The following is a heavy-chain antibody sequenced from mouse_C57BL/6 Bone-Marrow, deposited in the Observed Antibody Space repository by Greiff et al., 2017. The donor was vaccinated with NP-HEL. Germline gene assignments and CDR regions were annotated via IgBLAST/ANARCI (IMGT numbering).Heavy chain of an antibody. CDR3: TTDYGLTGAMDY. J-gene: IGHJ4*01. Sequence: EVKLQESGAELVRPGASVKLSCTASGFNIKDDYMHWVKQRPEQGLEWIGWIDPENGDTEYASKFQGKATITADTSSNTAYLQLSSLTSADTAVYYCTTDYGLTGAMDYWGQGTSVTVSS. D-gene: IGHD1-1*02. CDR1: GFNIKDDY. V-gene: IGHV14-4*01. CDR2: IDPENGDT.